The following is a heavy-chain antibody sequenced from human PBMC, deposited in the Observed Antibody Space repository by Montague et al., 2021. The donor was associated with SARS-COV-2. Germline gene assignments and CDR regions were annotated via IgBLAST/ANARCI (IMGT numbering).Heavy chain of an antibody. CDR1: GDSISSGRYY. CDR2: INHSGXT. CDR3: ARRSRVVTAIWALRTSLTWSFDH. V-gene: IGHV4-39*07. J-gene: IGHJ5*02. Sequence: SETLSLTCTVSGDSISSGRYYWGWIRQPPGKGLEWIGEINHSGXTXYXXXXKXRVTISVDTSKNQFSLKLRSVTAADTAVYYCARRSRVVTAIWALRTSLTWSFDHWGQGTLVTVSS. D-gene: IGHD2-21*02.